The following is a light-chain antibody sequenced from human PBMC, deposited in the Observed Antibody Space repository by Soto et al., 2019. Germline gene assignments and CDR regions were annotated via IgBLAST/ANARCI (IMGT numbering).Light chain of an antibody. V-gene: IGKV3-20*01. CDR1: QSVSSSY. CDR2: GAS. Sequence: EIVLTQSPGTLSLSPGERATLSCRASQSVSSSYLAWYQQKPGQAPRLLIYGASSRATGILDRFSGSGSGTDFTLTISRLEPEDFAVYYCQQYGSXPEFTFGPGTKV. CDR3: QQYGSXPEFT. J-gene: IGKJ3*01.